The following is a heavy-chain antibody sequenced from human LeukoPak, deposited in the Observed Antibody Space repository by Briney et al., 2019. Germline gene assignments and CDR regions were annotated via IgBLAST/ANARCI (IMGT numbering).Heavy chain of an antibody. V-gene: IGHV5-10-1*01. Sequence: GESLKISCKGSGYSFTSYWITWVRQMPGKGLEWMGMIDPTDSYTNYSPSFQGHVTISTDKSISTAYLQWSSLKASDTAIYYCARRGRSSSNFDFWGQGTLVTVSP. CDR3: ARRGRSSSNFDF. CDR2: IDPTDSYT. CDR1: GYSFTSYW. J-gene: IGHJ4*02. D-gene: IGHD6-6*01.